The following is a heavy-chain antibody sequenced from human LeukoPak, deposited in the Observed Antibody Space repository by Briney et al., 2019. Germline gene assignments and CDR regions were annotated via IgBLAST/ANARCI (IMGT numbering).Heavy chain of an antibody. D-gene: IGHD3-10*01. CDR3: AKDTDYYGSGNDY. V-gene: IGHV3-9*01. CDR2: ISWNSGSM. CDR1: GFTFDDYA. J-gene: IGHJ4*02. Sequence: PGRSLRLSCAASGFTFDDYAMHWVRQAPGKGLEWVSGISWNSGSMDYADSVKGRFTISRDNSKNTLYLQMNSLRAEDTAVYYCAKDTDYYGSGNDYWGQGTLVTVSS.